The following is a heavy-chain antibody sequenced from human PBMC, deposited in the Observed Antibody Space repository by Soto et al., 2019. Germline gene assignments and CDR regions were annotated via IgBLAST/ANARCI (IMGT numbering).Heavy chain of an antibody. CDR3: GGAGSYMGWDYYYGMDV. CDR2: ISGSGGST. CDR1: GFTFSSYA. V-gene: IGHV3-23*01. Sequence: PGGSLRLSCAASGFTFSSYAMTWVRQAPGKGLEWVSVISGSGGSTYFADSAKGRFTISRDNAKNSLYLQMNSLRDEDTAVYYCGGAGSYMGWDYYYGMDVWGQGTTVTVSS. D-gene: IGHD3-10*01. J-gene: IGHJ6*02.